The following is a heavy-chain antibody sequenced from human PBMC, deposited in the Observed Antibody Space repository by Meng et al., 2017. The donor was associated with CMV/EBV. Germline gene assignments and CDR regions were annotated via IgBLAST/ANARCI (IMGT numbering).Heavy chain of an antibody. Sequence: QIPLKEFGPSLVKPTQTLTLTCTFSGFSLSTSGVGVGWIRQHTGKALEWLALIYWDDDKRYSPSLKSRLTITKDTSKNQVVLTMTNMDPVDTATYYCAHQLRYFDWVNNWFDPWGQGTLVTGSS. D-gene: IGHD3-9*01. CDR3: AHQLRYFDWVNNWFDP. J-gene: IGHJ5*02. CDR1: GFSLSTSGVG. V-gene: IGHV2-5*02. CDR2: IYWDDDK.